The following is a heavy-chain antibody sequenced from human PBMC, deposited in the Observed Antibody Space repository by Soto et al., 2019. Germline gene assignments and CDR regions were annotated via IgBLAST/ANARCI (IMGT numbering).Heavy chain of an antibody. J-gene: IGHJ3*02. CDR3: ARAYSSGWFDAFDI. Sequence: QVQLVQSGAEVKKPGSSVKVSCKASGGTFSSYAISWVRQAPGQGLEWMGGIIPIFGTANYAQKFQCRVTITADESTSTDYMELSSLRSEDTAVYYCARAYSSGWFDAFDIWGQGTMVTVSS. V-gene: IGHV1-69*12. CDR2: IIPIFGTA. D-gene: IGHD6-19*01. CDR1: GGTFSSYA.